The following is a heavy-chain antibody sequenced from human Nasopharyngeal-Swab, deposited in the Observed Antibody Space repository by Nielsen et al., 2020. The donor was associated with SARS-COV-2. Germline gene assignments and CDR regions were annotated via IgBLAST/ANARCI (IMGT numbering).Heavy chain of an antibody. CDR2: ISSSSSYI. D-gene: IGHD6-19*01. V-gene: IGHV3-21*01. J-gene: IGHJ4*02. CDR3: ARGSGWIFDS. CDR1: GFTFSSYS. Sequence: GESLKISCAASGFTFSSYSMNWVRQAPGKGLAWVSSISSSSSYIYYADSVKGRFIISRDNAKSSLYLQMNSLRVEDPAVYYCARGSGWIFDSWGQGTLVTVSS.